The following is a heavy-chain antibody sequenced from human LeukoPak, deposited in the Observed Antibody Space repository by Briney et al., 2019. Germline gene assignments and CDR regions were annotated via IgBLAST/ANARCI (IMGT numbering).Heavy chain of an antibody. D-gene: IGHD2-2*01. V-gene: IGHV3-23*01. CDR1: GFTFASYG. J-gene: IGHJ4*02. CDR2: ISGSGTNT. CDR3: AKGGCSSASCSRGDDD. Sequence: GGSLRLSCAVSGFTFASYGMSWVRQAPGKGLEWVSGISGSGTNTYYADSVKGRFTISRDNSKNTLYLQMNSPRAEDTAVYYCAKGGCSSASCSRGDDDWGQGTLVTVSS.